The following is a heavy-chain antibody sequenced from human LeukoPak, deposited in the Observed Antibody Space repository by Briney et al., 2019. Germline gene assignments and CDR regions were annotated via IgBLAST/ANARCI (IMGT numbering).Heavy chain of an antibody. D-gene: IGHD1-14*01. J-gene: IGHJ4*02. Sequence: GGSLRLSCAASGFTFSSYAMSWVRQAPGKGLEWVSAISGSGGSTYYADSVKGRFTISRDNSKNTLYLQMNSLRAEDTAVYFCAKDLSYNLNYFDYWGQGTLVTVSA. CDR2: ISGSGGST. CDR3: AKDLSYNLNYFDY. V-gene: IGHV3-23*01. CDR1: GFTFSSYA.